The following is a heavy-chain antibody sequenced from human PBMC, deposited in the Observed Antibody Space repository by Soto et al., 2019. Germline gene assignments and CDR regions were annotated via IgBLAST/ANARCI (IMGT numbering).Heavy chain of an antibody. CDR3: ARLYVLYACDI. CDR1: GGSINSYY. J-gene: IGHJ3*02. D-gene: IGHD3-16*02. V-gene: IGHV4-59*08. Sequence: QVQLQESGPGLVKPSETLSLTCTVSGGSINSYYWSWIRQPPWKGLAWIGYIYYSGSTNYNPSLKSRVTISVDTSKNQFSLKLSSGTAADTAVYYCARLYVLYACDIWGQGTMVTVSS. CDR2: IYYSGST.